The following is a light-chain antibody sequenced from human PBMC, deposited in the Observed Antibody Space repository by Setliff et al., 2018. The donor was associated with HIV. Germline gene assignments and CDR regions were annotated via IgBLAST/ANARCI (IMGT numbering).Light chain of an antibody. CDR2: NTD. Sequence: QSVLTQPPSASGTPGQRVIISCSGSYSNIATHTVNWYQQLPGTAPRLLVYNTDQRPSGVPDRFSDSKSGTSASLAIGGLQSEDEGDYYCATWDDTVQAWVFGGGTQLTVL. CDR1: YSNIATHT. CDR3: ATWDDTVQAWV. V-gene: IGLV1-44*01. J-gene: IGLJ3*02.